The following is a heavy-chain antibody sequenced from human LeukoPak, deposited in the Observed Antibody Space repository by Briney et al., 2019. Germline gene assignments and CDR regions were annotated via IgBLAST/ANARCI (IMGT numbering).Heavy chain of an antibody. V-gene: IGHV3-21*01. CDR1: GFNFSSYS. D-gene: IGHD4-17*01. J-gene: IGHJ4*02. CDR3: ARGHTVTSYFDY. Sequence: PGGSLRLSCAASGFNFSSYSMNWVRQAPGKGLEWVSSISSSSSYIYYADSVKGRFTISRDNAKNSLYLQMNSLRAEDTAVYYCARGHTVTSYFDYWGQGTLVTVSS. CDR2: ISSSSSYI.